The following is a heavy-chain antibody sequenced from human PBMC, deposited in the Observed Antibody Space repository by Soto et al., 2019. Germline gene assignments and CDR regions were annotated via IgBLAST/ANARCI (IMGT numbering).Heavy chain of an antibody. CDR1: GGSINNGDYY. Sequence: QVQLQESGQGLVKPSQTLSLTCTVSGGSINNGDYYWSWIRQFPGKGLEWFGYIYYTGSTFYSPYLKSRFTIAIDTSKNELSLKLRSVTAADTAVYYGARWRTHSRGELDSWGQGTLVTFSS. D-gene: IGHD6-13*01. J-gene: IGHJ5*02. CDR2: IYYTGST. CDR3: ARWRTHSRGELDS. V-gene: IGHV4-31*03.